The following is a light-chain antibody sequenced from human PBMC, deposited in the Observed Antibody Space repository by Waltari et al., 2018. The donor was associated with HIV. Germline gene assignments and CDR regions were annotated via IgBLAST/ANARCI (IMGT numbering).Light chain of an antibody. J-gene: IGKJ4*01. Sequence: EIVLTQSPATLSLSPGARATLSCRASQSVSSYLAWYQQTPGQAPRLLIYDASNRATGIPARFRGSGSGTDFTLTISSLEPEDFAVYYCQQRSNWPLTFGGGTKVEIK. CDR1: QSVSSY. CDR2: DAS. V-gene: IGKV3-11*01. CDR3: QQRSNWPLT.